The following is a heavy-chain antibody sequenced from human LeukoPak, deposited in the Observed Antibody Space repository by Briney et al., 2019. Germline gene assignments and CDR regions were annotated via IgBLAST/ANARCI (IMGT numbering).Heavy chain of an antibody. CDR3: AREGGNFDFDS. CDR1: GDSINIHHHF. CDR2: VNYIGST. D-gene: IGHD4-23*01. Sequence: SQTLSLTCTVSGDSINIHHHFWGWIRQHPGKGLEWIGYVNYIGSTFYNPSLKSRVTISLDTSKNQISLNLTIVTAADTAVYYCAREGGNFDFDSWGQGSLVTVSS. V-gene: IGHV4-31*03. J-gene: IGHJ4*02.